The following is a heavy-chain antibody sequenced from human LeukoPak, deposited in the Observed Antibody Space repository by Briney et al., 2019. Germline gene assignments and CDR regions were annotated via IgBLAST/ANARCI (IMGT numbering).Heavy chain of an antibody. J-gene: IGHJ6*03. D-gene: IGHD4-17*01. CDR1: GYTFTSYY. Sequence: GASVKVSCKASGYTFTSYYMHWVRQAPGQGLEWMGIINPSGGSTSYAQKFQGRVTMTRDMSTSTVYMELSSLRSEDTAVYYCARAATVTYTAYYYMDVWGKGTTVTVSS. V-gene: IGHV1-46*01. CDR3: ARAATVTYTAYYYMDV. CDR2: INPSGGST.